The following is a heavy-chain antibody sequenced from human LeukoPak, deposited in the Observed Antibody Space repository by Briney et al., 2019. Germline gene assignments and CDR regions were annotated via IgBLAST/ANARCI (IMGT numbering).Heavy chain of an antibody. D-gene: IGHD7-27*01. CDR2: IYTSGST. Sequence: SETLSLACTVSGGSISSYYWSWIRQPAGKGLEWIGRIYTSGSTNYNPSLKSRVTMSVDTSKNQFSLKLRSVTAADTAVYYCARGYNWGSPTRNFYYLDVWGKGTTVTVSS. V-gene: IGHV4-4*07. CDR3: ARGYNWGSPTRNFYYLDV. CDR1: GGSISSYY. J-gene: IGHJ6*03.